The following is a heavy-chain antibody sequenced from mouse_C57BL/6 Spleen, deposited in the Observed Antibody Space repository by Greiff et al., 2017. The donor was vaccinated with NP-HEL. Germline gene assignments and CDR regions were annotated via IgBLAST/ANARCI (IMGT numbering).Heavy chain of an antibody. CDR3: ALYRNHYFDY. J-gene: IGHJ2*01. CDR2: IDPADSEP. Sequence: QVQLQQSGAELVRPGSSVKLSCKASGYTFTSYWMHWVKQRPIHGLEWIGNIDPADSEPHYNQKFKDKATVTVDKSSSTAYMQLSSLTAEDSSVYYCALYRNHYFDYWGQGTTLTVSS. CDR1: GYTFTSYW. D-gene: IGHD2-5*01. V-gene: IGHV1-52*01.